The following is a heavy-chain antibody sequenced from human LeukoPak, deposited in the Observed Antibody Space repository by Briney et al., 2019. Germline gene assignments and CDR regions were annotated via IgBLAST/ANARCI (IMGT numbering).Heavy chain of an antibody. CDR1: GFTFSSYA. D-gene: IGHD6-6*01. J-gene: IGHJ4*02. CDR2: ISGSGGST. Sequence: GGSLRLSCAASGFTFSSYAMSWVRQAPGKGLEWVSAISGSGGSTYYADSVKGRFTISRDNSKNTLYLQMNNLRAEDTAVYYCAKDSPFEYSSTLFDYWGQGTLVTVSS. CDR3: AKDSPFEYSSTLFDY. V-gene: IGHV3-23*01.